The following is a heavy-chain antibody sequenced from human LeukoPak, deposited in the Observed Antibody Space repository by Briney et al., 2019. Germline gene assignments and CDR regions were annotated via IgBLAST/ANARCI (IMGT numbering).Heavy chain of an antibody. D-gene: IGHD6-13*01. CDR3: ARDRSNSWSKDY. CDR1: GFTFSSYS. Sequence: GGSLRLSCAASGFTFSSYSMNWGRQAPGKGLEWVSYISSGSRTIYYADSVKGRFTISRDNAKNSLYLQMNSLRADDTAVYYCARDRSNSWSKDYWGQGTLVTVSS. CDR2: ISSGSRTI. V-gene: IGHV3-48*01. J-gene: IGHJ4*02.